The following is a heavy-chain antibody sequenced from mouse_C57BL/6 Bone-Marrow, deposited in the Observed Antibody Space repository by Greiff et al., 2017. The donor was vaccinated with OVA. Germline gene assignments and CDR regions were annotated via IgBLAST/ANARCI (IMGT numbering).Heavy chain of an antibody. J-gene: IGHJ2*01. CDR1: GYTFTDYN. CDR3: ARVSVGSSSYYFDY. V-gene: IGHV1-18*01. CDR2: INPNNGGT. D-gene: IGHD1-1*01. Sequence: VQLQQSGPELVKPGASVKIPCKASGYTFTDYNMDWVKQSHGKSLEWIGDINPNNGGTIYNQKFKGKATLTVDKSSSTAYMELRSLTSEDTAVYYCARVSVGSSSYYFDYWGQGTTLTVSS.